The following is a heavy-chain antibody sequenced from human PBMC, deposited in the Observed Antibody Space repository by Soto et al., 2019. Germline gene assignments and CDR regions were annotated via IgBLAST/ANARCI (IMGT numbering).Heavy chain of an antibody. CDR3: AKARDQQWVRLPFDY. Sequence: VQLLESGGGLVQPGGPLRLSCVGSGFFFSSYTMTWVRQAPGKGLEWVSSFSATSENTYYADSVRGRFTISRDNSKNTLFLQMNSLTAEDTAMYYCAKARDQQWVRLPFDYWGQGILVIVSS. J-gene: IGHJ4*02. D-gene: IGHD6-19*01. CDR2: FSATSENT. V-gene: IGHV3-23*01. CDR1: GFFFSSYT.